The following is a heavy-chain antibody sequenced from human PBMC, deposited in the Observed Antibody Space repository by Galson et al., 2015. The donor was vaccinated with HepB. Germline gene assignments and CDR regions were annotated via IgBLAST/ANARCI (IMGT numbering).Heavy chain of an antibody. D-gene: IGHD4-23*01. CDR1: GFTFSSYS. CDR3: AREGRGYGGNWVADY. CDR2: ISSSSSYI. V-gene: IGHV3-21*01. J-gene: IGHJ4*02. Sequence: SLRLSCAASGFTFSSYSMNWVRQAPGKGLEWVSSISSSSSYIYYADSVKGRFTISRDNAKNSLYLQMNSLRAEDTAVYYCAREGRGYGGNWVADYWGQGTLVTVSS.